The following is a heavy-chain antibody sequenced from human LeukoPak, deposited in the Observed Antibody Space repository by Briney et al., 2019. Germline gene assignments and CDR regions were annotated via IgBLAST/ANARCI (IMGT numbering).Heavy chain of an antibody. CDR3: ARREGSSGWYTFDY. J-gene: IGHJ4*02. Sequence: PGGSLRLSCAASGFTFSSYSMNWVRQAPGKGLEWVSSISSSSSYIYYADSVKGRFTISRDNAKNSLYLQMSSLRAEDTAVYYCARREGSSGWYTFDYWGQGTLVTVSS. D-gene: IGHD6-19*01. CDR2: ISSSSSYI. V-gene: IGHV3-21*01. CDR1: GFTFSSYS.